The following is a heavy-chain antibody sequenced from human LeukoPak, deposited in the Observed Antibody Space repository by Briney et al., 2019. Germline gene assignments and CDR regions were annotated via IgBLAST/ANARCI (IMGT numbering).Heavy chain of an antibody. Sequence: SETLSLTCTVSGVSISSYYWSWIRQPPGKGLEWIGYIYYSGSTNYNPSLKSRVTISVDTSKNQFSLKLSSVTAADTAVYYCARVHSGGIHATGGWFDPWGQGTLVTVSS. V-gene: IGHV4-59*01. CDR2: IYYSGST. CDR1: GVSISSYY. J-gene: IGHJ5*02. D-gene: IGHD2-15*01. CDR3: ARVHSGGIHATGGWFDP.